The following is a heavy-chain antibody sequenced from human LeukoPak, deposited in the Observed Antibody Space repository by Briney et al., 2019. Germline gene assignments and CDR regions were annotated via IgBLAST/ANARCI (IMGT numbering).Heavy chain of an antibody. V-gene: IGHV4-39*07. J-gene: IGHJ4*02. CDR2: INHSGST. D-gene: IGHD3-22*01. Sequence: SETLSLTCTVSGGSISSSTYFWGWIRQPPGKGLEWIGEINHSGSTNYNPSLKSRVTISVDTSKNQFSLKLSSVTAADTAVYYCARLRRYYDSSGYSYYFDYWGQGTLVTVSS. CDR3: ARLRRYYDSSGYSYYFDY. CDR1: GGSISSSTYF.